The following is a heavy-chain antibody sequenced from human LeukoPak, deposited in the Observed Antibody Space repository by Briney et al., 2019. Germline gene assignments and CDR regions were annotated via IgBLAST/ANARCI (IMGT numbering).Heavy chain of an antibody. D-gene: IGHD2-21*02. J-gene: IGHJ4*02. Sequence: PGASVKVSCKASGYTFTGYYMHWVRQAPGKGLEWMGWINPNSGGTNYAQKFQGRVTMTRDTSISTAYMELSRLRSDDTAVYYCARVCLRNWGGDWDFDCWGQGTLVTVSS. CDR3: ARVCLRNWGGDWDFDC. CDR2: INPNSGGT. CDR1: GYTFTGYY. V-gene: IGHV1-2*02.